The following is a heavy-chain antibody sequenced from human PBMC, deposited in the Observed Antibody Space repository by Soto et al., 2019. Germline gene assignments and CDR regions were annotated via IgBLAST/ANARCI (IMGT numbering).Heavy chain of an antibody. Sequence: SETLSLTCTVSGGSISSYYWSWIRQPPGKGLEWIGYIYYSGSTNYNPSLKSRVTISVDTSKNQFSLKLSSVTAADTAVYYCARGEGTSPLRFLEWRLGDYYYYGMDVWGQGTTVTVSS. V-gene: IGHV4-59*01. CDR3: ARGEGTSPLRFLEWRLGDYYYYGMDV. D-gene: IGHD3-3*01. CDR2: IYYSGST. CDR1: GGSISSYY. J-gene: IGHJ6*02.